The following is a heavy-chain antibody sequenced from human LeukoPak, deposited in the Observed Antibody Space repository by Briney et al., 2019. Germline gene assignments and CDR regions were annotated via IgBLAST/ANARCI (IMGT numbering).Heavy chain of an antibody. CDR1: GGTFSSYA. D-gene: IGHD3-9*01. V-gene: IGHV1-69*05. CDR2: IIPIFGTA. J-gene: IGHJ3*02. CDR3: ARDMTGWATDAFDI. Sequence: AASVKVSCKASGGTFSSYAISWVRQAPGQGLEWMGRIIPIFGTANYAQKFQGRVTITTDESTSTAYMELSSLRSEDTAVYYCARDMTGWATDAFDIWGQGTMDTVSS.